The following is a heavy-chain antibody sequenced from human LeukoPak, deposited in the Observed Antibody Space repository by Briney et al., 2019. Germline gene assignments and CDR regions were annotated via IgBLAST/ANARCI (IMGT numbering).Heavy chain of an antibody. CDR3: ARFGSSSWYVLRPYYYGMDV. V-gene: IGHV3-13*01. CDR1: GFTFSSYD. CDR2: IGTAGDT. Sequence: GGSLRLSCAASGFTFSSYDMHWVRQATGKGLEWVSAIGTAGDTYYPGSVKGRFTISRENAKNSLYLQMNSLRAGDTAVYYCARFGSSSWYVLRPYYYGMDVWGQGTTVTVSS. J-gene: IGHJ6*02. D-gene: IGHD6-13*01.